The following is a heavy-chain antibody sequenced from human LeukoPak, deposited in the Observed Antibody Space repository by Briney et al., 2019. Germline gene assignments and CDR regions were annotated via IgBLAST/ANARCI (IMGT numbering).Heavy chain of an antibody. J-gene: IGHJ4*02. CDR3: AKGGGGYCSSTSCYTATV. V-gene: IGHV3-30*02. Sequence: PGGSLRLSCAASGFTFSSYGMHWVRQAPGKGLEGVAFIRYDGSNKYYADSVKGRFTISRDNSKNTLYLQMNSLRAEDTAVYYCAKGGGGYCSSTSCYTATVWGQGTLVTVSS. D-gene: IGHD2-2*02. CDR2: IRYDGSNK. CDR1: GFTFSSYG.